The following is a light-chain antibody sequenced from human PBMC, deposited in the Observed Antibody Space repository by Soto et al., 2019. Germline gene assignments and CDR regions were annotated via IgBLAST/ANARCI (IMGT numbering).Light chain of an antibody. CDR3: QSYDSSLSGWV. Sequence: QAVVTQPPSVSGAPGQRVTISCTGRSSNIRAGYDVHWYQQLPGTAPKLLIYGNSNRPSGVPDRFSGSKSGTSASLAITGLQAEDEADYYCQSYDSSLSGWVFGGGTKLTVL. V-gene: IGLV1-40*01. CDR1: SSNIRAGYD. CDR2: GNS. J-gene: IGLJ3*02.